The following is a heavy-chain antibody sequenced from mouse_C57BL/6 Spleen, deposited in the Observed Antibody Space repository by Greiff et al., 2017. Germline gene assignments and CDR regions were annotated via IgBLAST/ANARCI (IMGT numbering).Heavy chain of an antibody. CDR2: INPYNGGT. CDR3: ARKIGTGIGGYFDV. Sequence: EVQLQQSGPVLVKPGASVKMSCKASGYTFTDYYMNWVKQSHGKSLEWIGVINPYNGGTSYNQKFKGKATLTVDKSSSTAYMELNSLTSEDSAVYYCARKIGTGIGGYFDVWGTGTTVTVSS. CDR1: GYTFTDYY. D-gene: IGHD4-1*01. V-gene: IGHV1-19*01. J-gene: IGHJ1*03.